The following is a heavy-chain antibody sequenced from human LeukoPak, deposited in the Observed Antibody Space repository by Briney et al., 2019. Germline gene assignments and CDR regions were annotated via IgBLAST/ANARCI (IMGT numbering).Heavy chain of an antibody. CDR3: ARDRGFCSGTSCYGEFDY. V-gene: IGHV3-74*01. CDR2: INSDGSST. D-gene: IGHD2-15*01. J-gene: IGHJ4*02. CDR1: GFTFSSYW. Sequence: GGSLRLSCAASGFTFSSYWMHWVRQAPGKGLVWVSRINSDGSSTSYADSVKGRFTISRDNSKNMEYLQMNSLRAEDTAVYYCARDRGFCSGTSCYGEFDYWGQGTLVTVSS.